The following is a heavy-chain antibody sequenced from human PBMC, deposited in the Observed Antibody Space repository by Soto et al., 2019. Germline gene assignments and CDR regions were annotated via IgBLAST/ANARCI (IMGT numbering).Heavy chain of an antibody. V-gene: IGHV4-39*01. Sequence: TLSLTCTVSGGSISSISYYWGWIRQPPGKGLEWIGSIYYSGSTYYNPSLKSRVTISVDTSKNQFSLKLSSVTAADTAVYYCARQGRPPPYYYYYGMDVWGQGTTVTVSS. CDR3: ARQGRPPPYYYYYGMDV. J-gene: IGHJ6*02. CDR1: GGSISSISYY. CDR2: IYYSGST.